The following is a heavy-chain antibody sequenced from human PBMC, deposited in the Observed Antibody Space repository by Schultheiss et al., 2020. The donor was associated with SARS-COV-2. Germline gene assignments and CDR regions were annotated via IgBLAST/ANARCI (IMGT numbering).Heavy chain of an antibody. V-gene: IGHV3-49*03. J-gene: IGHJ3*02. CDR2: IRSKAYGGTT. CDR3: TRDYYDSSGFDAFDI. Sequence: GESLKISCTASGFTFGDYAMSWFRQAPGKGLERVGFIRSKAYGGTTEYAASVKGRFTISRDDSKSIAYLQMNSLKTEDTAVYYCTRDYYDSSGFDAFDIWGQGTMVTVSS. CDR1: GFTFGDYA. D-gene: IGHD3-22*01.